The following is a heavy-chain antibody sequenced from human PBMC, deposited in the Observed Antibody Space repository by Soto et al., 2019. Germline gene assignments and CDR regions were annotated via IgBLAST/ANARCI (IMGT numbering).Heavy chain of an antibody. J-gene: IGHJ4*02. CDR1: VVSVSSSSCY. V-gene: IGHV4-61*01. Sequence: PSETLSLTCTFSVVSVSSSSCYCSWIRQPPWKGLEWIGNIYYSGSTNYNPSLKSRVTISVDTSKNQFSLKLSSVTAADTALYYCARDGGAVGITHWGQGTLVTVSS. CDR2: IYYSGST. CDR3: ARDGGAVGITH. D-gene: IGHD3-16*01.